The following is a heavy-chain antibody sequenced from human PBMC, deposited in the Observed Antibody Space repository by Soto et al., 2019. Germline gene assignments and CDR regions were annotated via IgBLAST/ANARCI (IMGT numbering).Heavy chain of an antibody. CDR3: AASIFYYGMDV. Sequence: PGESPKIPCKGSGYTFTNYWIGWVRQMPGKGLEWMGIIYPGDSDTKYNPSFQGQVTISADKSITTPYLQWSSLKASDTAIYYCAASIFYYGMDVWGQGTTVTVSS. CDR2: IYPGDSDT. V-gene: IGHV5-51*01. CDR1: GYTFTNYW. J-gene: IGHJ6*02.